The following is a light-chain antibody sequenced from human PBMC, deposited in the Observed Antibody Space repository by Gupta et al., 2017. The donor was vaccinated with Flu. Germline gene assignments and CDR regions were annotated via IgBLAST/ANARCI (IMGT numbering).Light chain of an antibody. CDR2: GNS. CDR1: SSNIGAGYD. CDR3: QSYDSSLSGSVV. J-gene: IGLJ2*01. Sequence: QSVLTQPPSVSGAPGQRVTISCTGSSSNIGAGYDVHWYQQLPGTAPNLLIYGNSNRPSGVPDRFSGSNSGTSASLAITGLQAEDEADYYCQSYDSSLSGSVVFGGGTKLTVL. V-gene: IGLV1-40*01.